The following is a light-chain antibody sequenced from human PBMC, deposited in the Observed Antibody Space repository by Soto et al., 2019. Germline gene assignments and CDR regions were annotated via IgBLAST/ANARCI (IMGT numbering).Light chain of an antibody. CDR2: GAS. J-gene: IGKJ5*01. V-gene: IGKV1-9*01. Sequence: DIQLTQSPSFLSASVGDRVTITCRASQGISSYLAWYQQKPGKAPKVLIYGASTLQSGVPSRFSGSGSGTEFTLTISGLQPEDSATYHCQQLSNNPYTFGQGTRLEIK. CDR3: QQLSNNPYT. CDR1: QGISSY.